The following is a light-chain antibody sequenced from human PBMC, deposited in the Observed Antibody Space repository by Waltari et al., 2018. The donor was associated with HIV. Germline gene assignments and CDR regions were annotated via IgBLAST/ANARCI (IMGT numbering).Light chain of an antibody. J-gene: IGLJ3*02. CDR2: EVS. CDR1: SSDLGGYNY. V-gene: IGLV2-14*01. Sequence: QSALTQPASVSGSPGQSITISCTGTSSDLGGYNYVSWHQHTPGRAPQLIIFEVSNRPSGVSNRFSGSKSGNTASLIISGLLAEDDADYYCSSYTSGTTWVFGGGTKLTVL. CDR3: SSYTSGTTWV.